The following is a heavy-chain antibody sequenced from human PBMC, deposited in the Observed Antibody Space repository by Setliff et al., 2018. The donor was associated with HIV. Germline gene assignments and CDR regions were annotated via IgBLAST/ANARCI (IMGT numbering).Heavy chain of an antibody. CDR1: GGSISGTNYV. CDR3: ARDRLLLWFDEEYYFDY. Sequence: SETLSLTCTVFGGSISGTNYVWGWIRQPPGKGLEWIGSIYYSGSTYYNPSLKSRVTISLDTSKSLFSLKLSSVSAADTAVYYCARDRLLLWFDEEYYFDYWGQGTLVTVSS. CDR2: IYYSGST. J-gene: IGHJ4*02. V-gene: IGHV4-39*07. D-gene: IGHD3-10*01.